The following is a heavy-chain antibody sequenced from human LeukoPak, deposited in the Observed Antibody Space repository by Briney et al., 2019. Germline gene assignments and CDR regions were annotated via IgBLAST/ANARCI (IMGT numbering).Heavy chain of an antibody. D-gene: IGHD3-3*01. CDR3: ASARNDFWSGYRLDYYGMDV. J-gene: IGHJ6*02. CDR1: GGSFSGNY. CDR2: INHSGST. V-gene: IGHV4-34*01. Sequence: SETLSLTCAVYGGSFSGNYWSWIRQPPGKGLEWIGEINHSGSTNYNPSLKSRVTISVDTSKNQFSLKLSSVTAADTAVYYCASARNDFWSGYRLDYYGMDVWGQGTTVTVSS.